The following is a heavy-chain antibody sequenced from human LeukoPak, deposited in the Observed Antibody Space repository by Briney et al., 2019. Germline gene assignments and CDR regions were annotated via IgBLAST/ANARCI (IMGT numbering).Heavy chain of an antibody. CDR3: ARGGGSYFY. CDR1: GGSISGYY. J-gene: IGHJ4*02. D-gene: IGHD1-26*01. Sequence: SETLSLTCTVSGGSISGYYWSWIRQPPGEGLEWIGYIYNSGNTNYNPSLKSRVTISVDTYKNQFSLKLSSVTAADTAVYYCARGGGSYFYWGQGTLVTVSS. CDR2: IYNSGNT. V-gene: IGHV4-59*12.